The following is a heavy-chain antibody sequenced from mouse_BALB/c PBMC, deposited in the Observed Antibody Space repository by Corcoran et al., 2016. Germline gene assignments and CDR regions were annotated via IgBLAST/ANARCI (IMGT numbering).Heavy chain of an antibody. CDR3: ARSYDGSSYWYFDV. CDR1: GYTFTSYV. V-gene: IGHV1S136*01. D-gene: IGHD1-1*01. CDR2: INPYNDGT. J-gene: IGHJ1*01. Sequence: EVQLQQSGPELVKPGASVKMSCKASGYTFTSYVMHWVKQKPGHGLEWIGYINPYNDGTKYNEKLKGKATLTSDKSSSTAYMELSSLTSEDSAVYYCARSYDGSSYWYFDVWGAGTTVTVSS.